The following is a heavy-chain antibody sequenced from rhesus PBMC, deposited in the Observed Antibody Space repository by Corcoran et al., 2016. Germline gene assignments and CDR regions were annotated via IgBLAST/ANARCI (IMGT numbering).Heavy chain of an antibody. CDR2: ISGSGGSP. CDR1: GGSISSNY. V-gene: IGHV4-173*01. J-gene: IGHJ1*01. D-gene: IGHD2-27*01. CDR3: ARSGYCSGIYCYAYFEF. Sequence: QLQLQESGPGLVKPSETLSLTCAVSGGSISSNYWSWIRQPPGKGLEWIGRISGSGGSPDYHPCLQCRFTSSTDTSKNQFSLKLSSVTAADTAVYYCARSGYCSGIYCYAYFEFWGQGALVTVSS.